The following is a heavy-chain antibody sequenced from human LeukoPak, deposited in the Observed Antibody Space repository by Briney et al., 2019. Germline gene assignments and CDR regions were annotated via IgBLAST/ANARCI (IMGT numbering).Heavy chain of an antibody. D-gene: IGHD3-9*01. Sequence: ASVKVSCKVSGYTLTGLSMHWVRQAPGKGLEWMGGFDPEDGETIYAQKFQGRVTMTEDTSTDTAYMELSSLRSDDTAVYYCARYFDPFRTNDYWGQGTLVTVSS. CDR2: FDPEDGET. CDR3: ARYFDPFRTNDY. V-gene: IGHV1-24*01. J-gene: IGHJ4*02. CDR1: GYTLTGLS.